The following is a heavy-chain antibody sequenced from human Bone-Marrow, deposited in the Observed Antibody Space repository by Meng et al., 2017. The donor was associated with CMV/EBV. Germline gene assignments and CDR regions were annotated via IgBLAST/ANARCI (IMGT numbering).Heavy chain of an antibody. Sequence: ASVKVSCKASGYTFTSYGISWVRQAPGQGLEFMGWINPNSGGTKYTQKFQGRVTVTSDPSINTAYMELRSLTSDDTAFYYCARGPSSAGWYLSWFAPWGQGTLVTVSS. CDR3: ARGPSSAGWYLSWFAP. J-gene: IGHJ5*02. D-gene: IGHD6-19*01. V-gene: IGHV1-2*02. CDR1: GYTFTSYG. CDR2: INPNSGGT.